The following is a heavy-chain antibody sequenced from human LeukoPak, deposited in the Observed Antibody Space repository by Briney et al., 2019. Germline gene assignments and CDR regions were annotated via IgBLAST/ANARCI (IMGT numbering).Heavy chain of an antibody. V-gene: IGHV1-69*01. CDR3: ATLDDFWTGMGAFDI. J-gene: IGHJ3*02. CDR2: IIPIFGTA. D-gene: IGHD3-3*01. Sequence: ASVKVSCKASGGTFSSYAISWVRQAPGQGLEWMGGIIPIFGTANYAQKFQGRVTITADESTSTAYMELSSLRSEDTAVYYCATLDDFWTGMGAFDIWGQGTMVTVSS. CDR1: GGTFSSYA.